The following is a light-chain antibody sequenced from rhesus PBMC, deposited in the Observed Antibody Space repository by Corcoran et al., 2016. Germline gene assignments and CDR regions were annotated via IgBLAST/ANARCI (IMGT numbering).Light chain of an antibody. CDR3: QHHESYPYS. Sequence: DIQMTQSPSSLSASVGDRVTITCQASQAINSWLAWYPQKPGKAPKLLIYVASSLQSGVPSRFSGSGSGTDFTLPIVSLQPEDFATYYCQHHESYPYSFGQGTKVEIK. J-gene: IGKJ2*01. CDR1: QAINSW. V-gene: IGKV1-33*02. CDR2: VAS.